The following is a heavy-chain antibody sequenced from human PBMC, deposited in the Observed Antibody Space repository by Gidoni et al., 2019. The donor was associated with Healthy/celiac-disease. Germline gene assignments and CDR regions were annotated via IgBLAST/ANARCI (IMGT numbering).Heavy chain of an antibody. CDR1: GVPFSSYG. J-gene: IGHJ6*02. Sequence: QVQLVESGGGVVQPGRSLRLSCAASGVPFSSYGMNWVRQAPGKGLEWVAVIWYDGSNKYYADSVKGRFTISRDNSKNTLYLQMNSLRDEDTAMYYCARDGSSSGYYYYGMDVWGQGTTVTVSS. V-gene: IGHV3-33*01. D-gene: IGHD6-13*01. CDR3: ARDGSSSGYYYYGMDV. CDR2: IWYDGSNK.